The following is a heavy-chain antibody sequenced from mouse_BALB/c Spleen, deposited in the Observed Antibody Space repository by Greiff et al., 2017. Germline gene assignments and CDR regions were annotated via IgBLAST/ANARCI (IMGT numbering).Heavy chain of an antibody. J-gene: IGHJ3*01. V-gene: IGHV5-6-5*01. CDR3: ARGEGTTARRFAY. CDR1: GFTFSSYA. D-gene: IGHD1-2*01. Sequence: EVQRVESGGGLVKPGGSLKLSCAASGFTFSSYAMSWVRQTPEKRLEWVASISSGGSTYYPDSVKGRFTISRDNARNILYLQMSSLRSEDTAMYYCARGEGTTARRFAYWGQGTLVTVSA. CDR2: ISSGGST.